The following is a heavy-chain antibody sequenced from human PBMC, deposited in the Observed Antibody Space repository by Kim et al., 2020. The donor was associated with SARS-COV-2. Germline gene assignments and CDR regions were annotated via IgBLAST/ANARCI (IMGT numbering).Heavy chain of an antibody. CDR3: AWQNRLLEDPVVP. J-gene: IGHJ5*02. CDR2: MNPDGSET. CDR1: GFTFSDYW. Sequence: GGSLRLSCAASGFTFSDYWMNWVRQAPGKGLEWVSNMNPDGSETYYVNSVKGRFTISRDNARNLVVLQMNNLRAEDTAVYYCAWQNRLLEDPVVPWGQGILVTVSS. D-gene: IGHD2-21*01. V-gene: IGHV3-7*01.